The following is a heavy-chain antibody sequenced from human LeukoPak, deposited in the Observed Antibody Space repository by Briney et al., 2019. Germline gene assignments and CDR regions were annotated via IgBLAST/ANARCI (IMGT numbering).Heavy chain of an antibody. CDR1: GFTFSNAW. D-gene: IGHD5-12*01. CDR3: TTPNGYSGYGETDY. V-gene: IGHV3-15*01. J-gene: IGHJ4*02. Sequence: GGSLRLSCAASGFTFSNAWLSWVRQAPGKGLEWVGRIKSKTDGGTTDYAAPVKGRFTISRDDSKNTLYLQMNSLKTEDTAVYYCTTPNGYSGYGETDYWGQGTLVTVSS. CDR2: IKSKTDGGTT.